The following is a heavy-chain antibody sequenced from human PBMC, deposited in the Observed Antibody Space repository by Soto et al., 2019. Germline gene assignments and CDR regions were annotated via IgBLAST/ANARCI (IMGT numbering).Heavy chain of an antibody. J-gene: IGHJ4*02. V-gene: IGHV4-39*01. D-gene: IGHD3-9*01. CDR3: ARLRMRNYDILTGCFDY. CDR1: GGSISSSSYY. Sequence: SETLSLTCTVSGGSISSSSYYWGWIRQPPGKGLEWIGSIYYSGSTYYNPSLKSRVTISVDTSKNQFSLKLSSVTAADTAVYYCARLRMRNYDILTGCFDYWGQGTLVTSPQ. CDR2: IYYSGST.